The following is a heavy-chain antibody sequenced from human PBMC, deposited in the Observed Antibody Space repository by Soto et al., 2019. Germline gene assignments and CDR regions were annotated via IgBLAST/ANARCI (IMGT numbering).Heavy chain of an antibody. J-gene: IGHJ4*02. Sequence: GGSLRLSCAASGFTFSSYAMHWVRQAPGKGLEWVAVISYDGSNKYYADSVKGRFTISRDNSKNTLYLQMNSLRAEDTAVYYCARERPTTGTLDYWGQGTLVTVSS. CDR1: GFTFSSYA. CDR3: ARERPTTGTLDY. V-gene: IGHV3-30-3*01. D-gene: IGHD1-1*01. CDR2: ISYDGSNK.